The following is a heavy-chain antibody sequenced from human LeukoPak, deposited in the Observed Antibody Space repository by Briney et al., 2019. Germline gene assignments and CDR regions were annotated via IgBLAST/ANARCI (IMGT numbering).Heavy chain of an antibody. J-gene: IGHJ4*02. CDR1: GGSFSGYY. CDR3: ATPSRQVRGVYFDY. CDR2: INHSGST. V-gene: IGHV4-34*01. D-gene: IGHD3-10*01. Sequence: SETLSLTCAVHGGSFSGYYWSWIRQPPGKGLEWIGEINHSGSTNYNPSLKSRVTISVDTSKNQFSLKLSSVTAADTAVYYCATPSRQVRGVYFDYWGQGTLVTVSS.